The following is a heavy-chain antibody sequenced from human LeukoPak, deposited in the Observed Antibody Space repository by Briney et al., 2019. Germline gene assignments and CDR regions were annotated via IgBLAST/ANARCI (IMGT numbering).Heavy chain of an antibody. CDR2: IYYSGST. CDR3: ARLGRYKWLRLGGFDY. J-gene: IGHJ4*02. CDR1: GGSISSSSYY. V-gene: IGHV4-39*07. Sequence: PSGTLSLTCTVSGGSISSSSYYWGWIRQPPGKGLEWIGSIYYSGSTYYNPSLKSRVTISVDTPKNQFSLKLSSVTAADTAVYYCARLGRYKWLRLGGFDYWGQGTLVTVSS. D-gene: IGHD5-12*01.